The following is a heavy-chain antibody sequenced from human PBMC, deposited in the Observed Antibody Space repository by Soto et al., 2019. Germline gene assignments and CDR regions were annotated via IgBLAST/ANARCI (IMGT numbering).Heavy chain of an antibody. CDR1: GFTFSSYA. Sequence: GGSLRLSCAASGFTFSSYAMSWVRQAPGKGLEWVSSISSSGGSTYYADSVKGRFTISRDNSKNTLYLQMNSLRAEDTAVYYCANSIWRNYFDYWGQGTLVTVSS. V-gene: IGHV3-23*01. CDR2: ISSSGGST. D-gene: IGHD3-10*01. CDR3: ANSIWRNYFDY. J-gene: IGHJ4*02.